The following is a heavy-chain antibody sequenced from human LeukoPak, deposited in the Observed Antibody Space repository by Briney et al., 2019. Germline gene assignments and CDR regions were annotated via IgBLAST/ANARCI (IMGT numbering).Heavy chain of an antibody. V-gene: IGHV4-38-2*01. J-gene: IGHJ4*02. CDR3: AREGIAAPGTVH. CDR1: GYSISSGYC. Sequence: PSETLSLTCAVSGYSISSGYCWGWIRQPPGKGLEWIGSIYHSGSTYYNPSLKSRVTISVDTSKNQFSLKLSSATAADTAVYYCAREGIAAPGTVHWGQGTLVTVSS. D-gene: IGHD6-13*01. CDR2: IYHSGST.